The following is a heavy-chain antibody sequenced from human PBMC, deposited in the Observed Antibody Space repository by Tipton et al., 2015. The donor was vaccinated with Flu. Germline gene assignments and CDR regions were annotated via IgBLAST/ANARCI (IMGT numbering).Heavy chain of an antibody. D-gene: IGHD4-11*01. CDR2: ISRGGST. V-gene: IGHV4-38-2*01. Sequence: TLSLTCSVSGDSVRSDYYWGWIRQSPGKGLEWIGHISRGGSTNYNSSLQSRVTISVDSSRNRFSLKVKSMTAADTATYYCARRDYSNYVSQPKNWFDHWGQGTLVSVSS. CDR3: ARRDYSNYVSQPKNWFDH. CDR1: GDSVRSDYY. J-gene: IGHJ5*02.